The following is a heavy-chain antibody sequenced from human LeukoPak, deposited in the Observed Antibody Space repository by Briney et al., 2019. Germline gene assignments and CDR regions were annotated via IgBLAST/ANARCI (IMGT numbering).Heavy chain of an antibody. J-gene: IGHJ4*02. Sequence: GGSLSLASAASGFTFSSYAMRGVRQAPGKGLEWVSALSGTGISTYYADSVKGRFTISRDNSKNTLYLQMNSLRAEDTAIYYCAKVNYCGGDCRYFDYWGQGTLVTVSS. CDR2: LSGTGIST. CDR3: AKVNYCGGDCRYFDY. CDR1: GFTFSSYA. D-gene: IGHD2-21*02. V-gene: IGHV3-23*01.